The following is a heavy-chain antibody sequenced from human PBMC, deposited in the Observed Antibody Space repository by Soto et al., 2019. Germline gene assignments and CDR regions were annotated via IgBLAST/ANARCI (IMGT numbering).Heavy chain of an antibody. CDR2: IWYDGSNK. CDR1: GFTFSSYG. Sequence: GGSLRLSCAASGFTFSSYGMHWVRQAPGKGLEWVAVIWYDGSNKYYADSVKGRFTISRDNSKNTLYLQMNSLRAEDTAVYYCARDHVVLEGWYGMDVWGQGTTVTVSS. V-gene: IGHV3-33*01. CDR3: ARDHVVLEGWYGMDV. J-gene: IGHJ6*02. D-gene: IGHD3-10*01.